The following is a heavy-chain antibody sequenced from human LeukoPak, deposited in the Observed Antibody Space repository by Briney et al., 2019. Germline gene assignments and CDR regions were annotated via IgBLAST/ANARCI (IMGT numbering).Heavy chain of an antibody. V-gene: IGHV4-59*01. Sequence: SETLSLTCTVSGGSISSYYWSWIRQPPGKGLEWIGYIYYSGSTNYNPSLKSRVTISVDTSKNQFSLKLSSVTAADTAVYYCARTSVVDNGLYAFDIRGQGTMVTVSS. CDR2: IYYSGST. D-gene: IGHD3-22*01. CDR3: ARTSVVDNGLYAFDI. CDR1: GGSISSYY. J-gene: IGHJ3*02.